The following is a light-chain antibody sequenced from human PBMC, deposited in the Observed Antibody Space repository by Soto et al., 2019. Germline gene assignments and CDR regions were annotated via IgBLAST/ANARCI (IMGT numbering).Light chain of an antibody. Sequence: AMTQSPLSLPVTLGQPASISCRASPSLVHSDGNTYVNWYQQRPGQSPRRLIYRVSNRDSGVADRFSGSGSATDFTLKISRVEAEDVGVYYCMQGTYRRTFGQGTKVDIK. V-gene: IGKV2-30*02. CDR1: PSLVHSDGNTY. CDR2: RVS. CDR3: MQGTYRRT. J-gene: IGKJ1*01.